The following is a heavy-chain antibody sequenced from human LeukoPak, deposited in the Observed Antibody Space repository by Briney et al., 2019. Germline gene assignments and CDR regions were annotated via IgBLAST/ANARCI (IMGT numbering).Heavy chain of an antibody. CDR1: GGSFSGYY. D-gene: IGHD3-22*01. Sequence: NASETLSLTCAVYGGSFSGYYWSWIRQPPGKGLEWSGEINHSGSTNYNPSLKSRVTISVDTSKNQFSLKLSSVTAADTAVYYCARGFSYYYDSSGYLALKYWGQGTLVTVSS. CDR2: INHSGST. V-gene: IGHV4-34*01. CDR3: ARGFSYYYDSSGYLALKY. J-gene: IGHJ4*02.